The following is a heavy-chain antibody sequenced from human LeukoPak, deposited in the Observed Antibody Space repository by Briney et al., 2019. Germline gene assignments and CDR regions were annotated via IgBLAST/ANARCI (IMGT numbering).Heavy chain of an antibody. CDR1: GFTFSSYE. Sequence: SLKISCAASGFTFSSYEMNWVRQAPGKGLEWVSYISSSGSTIYYADSVKGRFTISRDNAKNSLYLQMNSLRAEDTAVYYCARVTVVGSGSPNFDYWGQGTLVTVSS. V-gene: IGHV3-48*03. J-gene: IGHJ4*02. CDR3: ARVTVVGSGSPNFDY. D-gene: IGHD3-10*01. CDR2: ISSSGSTI.